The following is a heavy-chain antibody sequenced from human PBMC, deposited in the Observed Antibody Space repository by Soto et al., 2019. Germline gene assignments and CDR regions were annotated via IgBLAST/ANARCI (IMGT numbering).Heavy chain of an antibody. J-gene: IGHJ6*02. Sequence: SETLSLTCAVYGGSFSGYYWSWIRQPPGKGLEWIGEINHSGSTNYNPSLKSRVTISVDTSKNQFSLKLSSVTAADTAVYYCARDQISYGSSYYYGMDVWGQGTTVT. CDR2: INHSGST. CDR3: ARDQISYGSSYYYGMDV. D-gene: IGHD3-16*01. CDR1: GGSFSGYY. V-gene: IGHV4-34*01.